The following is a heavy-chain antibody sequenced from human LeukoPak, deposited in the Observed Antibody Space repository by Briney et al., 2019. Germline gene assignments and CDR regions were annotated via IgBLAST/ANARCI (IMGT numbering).Heavy chain of an antibody. CDR1: GYSFTNYK. D-gene: IGHD3-10*01. J-gene: IGHJ5*02. CDR3: ARSPINLLGAVIPNWLDP. Sequence: ASVKVSCTASGYSFTNYKINWVRQAPGQGLEWMGWINPNDGRTEYAPMSQGRITMTRDTSISTAYMELTRLRLGDTAIYFCARSPINLLGAVIPNWLDPWGQGTLVSVSS. V-gene: IGHV1-2*02. CDR2: INPNDGRT.